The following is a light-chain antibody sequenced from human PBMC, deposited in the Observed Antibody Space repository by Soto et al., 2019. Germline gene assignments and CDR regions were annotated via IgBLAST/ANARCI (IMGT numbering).Light chain of an antibody. J-gene: IGLJ1*01. Sequence: QSVLTQPRSVSGSPGQSITISCTGSTXDVGAYSFASWYQQHPGAAPKLLIHDVNKRPPGVPDRFSGSKSGTSASLAITGLQADDEADYYCQSSDRRLSGSDVFGTGTKVTVL. CDR3: QSSDRRLSGSDV. CDR1: TXDVGAYSF. V-gene: IGLV2-11*01. CDR2: DVN.